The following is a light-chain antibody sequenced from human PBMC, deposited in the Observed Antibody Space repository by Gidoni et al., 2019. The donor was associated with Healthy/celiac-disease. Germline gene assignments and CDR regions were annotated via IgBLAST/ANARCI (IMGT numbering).Light chain of an antibody. Sequence: QSVLTQPPSASGTPGQRVTISCSGSSSNIGSNYVYWYQQPPGTAPKLLIYRNNQRPSGVPDRFSCSKSGTSASLAISGLRSEDEADYYCAAWDDSLSGVVFGGGTKLTVL. CDR3: AAWDDSLSGVV. J-gene: IGLJ2*01. CDR1: SSNIGSNY. V-gene: IGLV1-47*01. CDR2: RNN.